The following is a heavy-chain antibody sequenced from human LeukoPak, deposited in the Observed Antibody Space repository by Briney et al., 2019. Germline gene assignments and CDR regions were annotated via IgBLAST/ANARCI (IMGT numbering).Heavy chain of an antibody. CDR3: ARDRVVPAGIRGWFDP. V-gene: IGHV1-2*06. CDR2: INPNSGGT. Sequence: GASVKVSCKASGYTFTGYYMHWVRQAPGQGLEWMGRINPNSGGTNYAQKFQGRVTMTRDTSISTAYMELSRLRSDDTAVYYCARDRVVPAGIRGWFDPWGQGTLVTVSS. D-gene: IGHD2-2*02. CDR1: GYTFTGYY. J-gene: IGHJ5*02.